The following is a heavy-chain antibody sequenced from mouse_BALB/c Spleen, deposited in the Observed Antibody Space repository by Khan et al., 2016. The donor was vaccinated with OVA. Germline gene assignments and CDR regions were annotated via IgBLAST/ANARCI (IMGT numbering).Heavy chain of an antibody. CDR3: TNGNYGWFAY. CDR2: IRSAATYT. J-gene: IGHJ3*01. Sequence: EVELVESGGGLVEPGESLKLSCAASGFTFSSFVMSWVRQTPAKRLEWVATIRSAATYTYYPDSIKGRFTISRDNAKNTLYLHMNSLRSDDTAIYYCTNGNYGWFAYWGLGTLVTVST. V-gene: IGHV5-9-1*01. CDR1: GFTFSSFV. D-gene: IGHD2-1*01.